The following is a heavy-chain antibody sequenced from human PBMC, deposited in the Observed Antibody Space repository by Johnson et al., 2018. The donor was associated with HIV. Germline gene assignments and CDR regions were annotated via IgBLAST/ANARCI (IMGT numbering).Heavy chain of an antibody. CDR3: TRGEGGYFYDSSGYYHRPDDAFEI. CDR2: IGTIDDT. Sequence: VQLVESGGDLVQPGGSLRLSCAASGFTFSSYDMHWVRQVRGKGLEWVSGIGTIDDTYYSDSVKGRFTISSDTAQNFLYLQLTSLRAEDTAVYFCTRGEGGYFYDSSGYYHRPDDAFEIWGQGTMVTVSS. CDR1: GFTFSSYD. V-gene: IGHV3-13*01. J-gene: IGHJ3*02. D-gene: IGHD3-22*01.